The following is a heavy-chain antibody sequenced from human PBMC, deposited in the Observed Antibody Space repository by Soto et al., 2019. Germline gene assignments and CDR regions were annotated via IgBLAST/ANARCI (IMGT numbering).Heavy chain of an antibody. CDR1: GGSISSSAYD. J-gene: IGHJ4*02. CDR3: AREYTYGSNFFDC. Sequence: QVQLQESGPGLVKPSQTLSLTCTVSGGSISSSAYDWSWIRQHPGKGLEWIGYISHSGSTYYNPSLKSRVIISVDTSKNQFSLSLTSVTAADTAVYYCAREYTYGSNFFDCWGQGALVTVSS. V-gene: IGHV4-31*03. CDR2: ISHSGST. D-gene: IGHD5-18*01.